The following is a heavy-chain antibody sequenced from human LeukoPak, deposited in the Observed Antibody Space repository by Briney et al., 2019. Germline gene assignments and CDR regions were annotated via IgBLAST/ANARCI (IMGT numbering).Heavy chain of an antibody. J-gene: IGHJ4*02. D-gene: IGHD6-13*01. CDR3: ARADTASAAGTWNDY. CDR1: GFSVSGSY. Sequence: GGSLRLSCAASGFSVSGSYMTWVRQAPGKALEWVSVIYSGGRTHYADSVKGRFNISRDNSKNTLSLQMSSLRSEDTAVYYCARADTASAAGTWNDYWGQGTLVTVSS. V-gene: IGHV3-53*05. CDR2: IYSGGRT.